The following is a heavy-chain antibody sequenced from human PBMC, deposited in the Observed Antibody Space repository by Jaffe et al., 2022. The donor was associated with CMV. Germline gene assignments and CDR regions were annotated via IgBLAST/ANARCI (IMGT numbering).Heavy chain of an antibody. CDR2: IKQDGSEK. CDR1: GFTFSSYW. D-gene: IGHD3-16*01. J-gene: IGHJ4*02. Sequence: EVQLVESGGGLVQPGGSLRLSCAASGFTFSSYWMSWVRQAPGKGLEWVANIKQDGSEKYYVDSVKGRFTISRDNAKNSLYLQMNSLRAEDTAVYYCARRAAYVGLGGYYFDYWGQGTLVTVSS. CDR3: ARRAAYVGLGGYYFDY. V-gene: IGHV3-7*03.